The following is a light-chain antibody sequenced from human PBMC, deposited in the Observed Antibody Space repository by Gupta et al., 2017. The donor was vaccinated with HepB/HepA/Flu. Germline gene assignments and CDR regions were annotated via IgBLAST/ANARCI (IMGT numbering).Light chain of an antibody. J-gene: IGLJ2*01. CDR3: QVGESTTAHVV. CDR1: NIGSKN. V-gene: IGLV3-9*01. Sequence: SSDLTQPLSVSVALGQTARITCGGNNIGSKNVHWYQQKPGQAPVLVIYRDSNRPSEIPERFSGSNSGNTANLTISRAQAGDEADYYCQVGESTTAHVVFGGGTNLTVL. CDR2: RDS.